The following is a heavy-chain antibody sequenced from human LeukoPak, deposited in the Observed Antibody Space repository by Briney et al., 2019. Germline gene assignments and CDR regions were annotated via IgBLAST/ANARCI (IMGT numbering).Heavy chain of an antibody. D-gene: IGHD3-10*01. Sequence: PSETLSLTCAVYGGSFSGYYWSWIRQPPGKGLEWIGEINHSGSTNYNPSLKSRVTISMDTSKNQFSLKLSSVTAADTAVYYCARDGRQRITMDTGALDIWGQGTMVTVSS. CDR3: ARDGRQRITMDTGALDI. V-gene: IGHV4-34*01. J-gene: IGHJ3*02. CDR1: GGSFSGYY. CDR2: INHSGST.